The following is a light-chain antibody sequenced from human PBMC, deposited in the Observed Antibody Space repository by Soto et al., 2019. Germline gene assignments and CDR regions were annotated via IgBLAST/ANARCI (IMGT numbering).Light chain of an antibody. CDR1: NLGDRY. Sequence: YELTQPPSVSVSPGQTASITCSGGNLGDRYACWYQQKPGQSPVLVIYLDTKRPSGIPERFSGSNSGNTATLTISGTQAVDEADYYCQAWDDTTGVVFGGGTKLTVL. J-gene: IGLJ2*01. CDR2: LDT. V-gene: IGLV3-1*01. CDR3: QAWDDTTGVV.